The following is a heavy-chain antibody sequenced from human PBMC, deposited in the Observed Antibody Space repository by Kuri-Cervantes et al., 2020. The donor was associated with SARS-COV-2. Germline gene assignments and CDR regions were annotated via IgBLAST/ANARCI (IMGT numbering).Heavy chain of an antibody. CDR2: VRGKANNYAT. CDR1: GFLFSASA. J-gene: IGHJ6*03. CDR3: AKGQTTVPIGYYYMDV. V-gene: IGHV3-73*01. Sequence: GESLKISCEVSGFLFSASAIHWVRQGSGKGLEWVGRVRGKANNYATAYAASVKGRFTISRDDSKNMAYLQMNSLRADDTALYYCAKGQTTVPIGYYYMDVWGKGTTVTVSS. D-gene: IGHD4-11*01.